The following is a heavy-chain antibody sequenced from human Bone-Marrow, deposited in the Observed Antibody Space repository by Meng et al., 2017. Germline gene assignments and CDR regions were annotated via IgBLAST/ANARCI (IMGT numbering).Heavy chain of an antibody. Sequence: ASVKVSCKASGYTFTSYYMHWVRQAPGQGLEWMGIINPSGGSTSYAQKFQGRVTMTRDTSTSTVYMELSSLRSEDTAVYYCARESRSIFGVVSPVDWFDPWGQGTLVTVSS. D-gene: IGHD3-3*01. CDR2: INPSGGST. J-gene: IGHJ5*02. V-gene: IGHV1-46*01. CDR1: GYTFTSYY. CDR3: ARESRSIFGVVSPVDWFDP.